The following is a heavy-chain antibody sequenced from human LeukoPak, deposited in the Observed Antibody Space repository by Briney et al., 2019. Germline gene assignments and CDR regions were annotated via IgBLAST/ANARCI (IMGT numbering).Heavy chain of an antibody. D-gene: IGHD3-10*01. J-gene: IGHJ4*02. Sequence: GGSLRLSCAASGXTVSTNYMNWVRQAPGKGLEWVSVIFSGGSTYYVDSVKGRFTISRDNSKNTLYLQMNSLRAEDTAVYYSAREGRKWGSGSLYYFDYWGQGTLVTVSS. CDR2: IFSGGST. CDR1: GXTVSTNY. CDR3: AREGRKWGSGSLYYFDY. V-gene: IGHV3-66*01.